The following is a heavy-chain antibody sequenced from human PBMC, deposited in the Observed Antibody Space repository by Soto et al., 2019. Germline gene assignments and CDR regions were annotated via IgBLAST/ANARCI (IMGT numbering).Heavy chain of an antibody. CDR3: ARSYYDFWSGYYSYYYYYGMDV. V-gene: IGHV1-69*13. CDR2: IIPIFGTA. Sequence: SVKVSCKASGGTFSTYAISWVRQAPGQGLEWMGGIIPIFGTANYAQKFQGRVTLTADESTSTAYMELSSLRSEDTAVDYCARSYYDFWSGYYSYYYYYGMDVWGQGTTVTVSS. J-gene: IGHJ6*02. D-gene: IGHD3-3*01. CDR1: GGTFSTYA.